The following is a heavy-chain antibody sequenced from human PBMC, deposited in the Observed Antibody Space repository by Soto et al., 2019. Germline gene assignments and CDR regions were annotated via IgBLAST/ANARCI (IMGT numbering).Heavy chain of an antibody. CDR1: GFTFSSYG. CDR3: ARNPSGDWGYFDY. CDR2: IWYDGSNK. J-gene: IGHJ4*02. D-gene: IGHD7-27*01. Sequence: GGSLRLSCAASGFTFSSYGMHWVRQAPGKGLEWVAVIWYDGSNKYYADSVKGRFTISRDNSKNTLYLQMNSLRAEDTAVYYCARNPSGDWGYFDYWGQGTLVTVSS. V-gene: IGHV3-33*01.